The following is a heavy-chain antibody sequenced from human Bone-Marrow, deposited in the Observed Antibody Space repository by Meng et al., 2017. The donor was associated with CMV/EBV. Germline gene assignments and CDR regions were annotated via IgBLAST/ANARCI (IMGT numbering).Heavy chain of an antibody. Sequence: GESLKISCAASGFTFNSYAMHWVRQAPGKGLEWVSSIGSSGSFIYYADSVKGRFTISRDNAKNSLYLQMNSLRAEDTAVDYCARRGPGSSSPKYYHFDLCGQGTLVTVSS. CDR1: GFTFNSYA. V-gene: IGHV3-21*01. D-gene: IGHD6-6*01. J-gene: IGHJ4*02. CDR2: IGSSGSFI. CDR3: ARRGPGSSSPKYYHFDL.